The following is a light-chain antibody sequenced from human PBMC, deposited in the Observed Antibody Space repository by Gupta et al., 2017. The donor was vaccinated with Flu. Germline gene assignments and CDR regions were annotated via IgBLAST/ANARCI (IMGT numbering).Light chain of an antibody. J-gene: IGLJ2*01. V-gene: IGLV1-51*02. CDR1: SSNIGINF. Sequence: QSVLTQPPSVSAAPGQKVTISCSGSSSNIGINFVAWHQQLPGTAPKLLIYEDNKRPSGIPDRFSGSKSGTSATLGITGLQTGDEADYYCGTWDSSLSAVVFGGGTKLTVL. CDR3: GTWDSSLSAVV. CDR2: EDN.